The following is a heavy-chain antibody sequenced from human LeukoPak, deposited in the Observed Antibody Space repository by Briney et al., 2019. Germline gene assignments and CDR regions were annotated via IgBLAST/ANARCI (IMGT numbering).Heavy chain of an antibody. CDR1: GYTFTSYA. CDR2: INAGNGNT. V-gene: IGHV1-3*01. CDR3: ARGPQLLWFGELPGPLDY. D-gene: IGHD3-10*01. Sequence: ASVKVSCKSSGYTFTSYAMHWVRQAPGQRHEWMGWINAGNGNTKYSQKFQGRVTITRDTSACTAYMELSSLRSEDTAVYYCARGPQLLWFGELPGPLDYWGQGTLVTVSS. J-gene: IGHJ4*02.